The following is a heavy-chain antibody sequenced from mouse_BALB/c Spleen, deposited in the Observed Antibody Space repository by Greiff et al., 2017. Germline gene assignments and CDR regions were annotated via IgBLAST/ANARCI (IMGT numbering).Heavy chain of an antibody. D-gene: IGHD2-1*01. V-gene: IGHV5-17*02. Sequence: EVQLVESGGGLVQPGGSRKLSCAASGFTFSSFGMHWVRQAPEKGLEWVAYISSGSSTIYYADTVKGRFTISRDNPKNTLFLQMTSLRSEDTAMYYCAGGNYYAMDYWGQGTSVTVSS. CDR3: AGGNYYAMDY. CDR2: ISSGSSTI. CDR1: GFTFSSFG. J-gene: IGHJ4*01.